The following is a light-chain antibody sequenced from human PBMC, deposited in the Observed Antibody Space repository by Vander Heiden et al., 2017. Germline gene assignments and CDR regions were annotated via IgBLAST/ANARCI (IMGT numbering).Light chain of an antibody. Sequence: QTVVTLEPSLTVSPAGTVTLTGASRTGAVTSAYYPYWFQQKPGQPHRSLIYSTNNTHAWTPARLSGSLIGDKAALTLSGVQTEDEAEYYCLVYYRGAYVFGSGTKVTVL. CDR1: TGAVTSAYY. V-gene: IGLV7-43*01. CDR2: STN. J-gene: IGLJ1*01. CDR3: LVYYRGAYV.